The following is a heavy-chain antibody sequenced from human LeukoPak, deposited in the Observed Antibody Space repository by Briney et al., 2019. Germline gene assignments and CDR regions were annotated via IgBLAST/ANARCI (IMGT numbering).Heavy chain of an antibody. J-gene: IGHJ3*02. Sequence: GGSLRLSCAASGFTVSSNYMTWVRQAPGKGLEWVSVIYSGGNTYHADSVKGRFTISRDNSKNTVYLQMNSLRAEDTAVYYCARFGGYSYDQDAFDIWGQGTMVTVSS. V-gene: IGHV3-66*01. CDR1: GFTVSSNY. CDR3: ARFGGYSYDQDAFDI. CDR2: IYSGGNT. D-gene: IGHD5-18*01.